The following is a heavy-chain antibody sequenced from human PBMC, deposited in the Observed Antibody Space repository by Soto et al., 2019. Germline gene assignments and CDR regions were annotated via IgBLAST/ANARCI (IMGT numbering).Heavy chain of an antibody. CDR1: GFTFSSYS. J-gene: IGHJ6*03. D-gene: IGHD4-17*01. V-gene: IGHV3-21*01. Sequence: EVQLVESGGGLVKPGGSLRLSCAASGFTFSSYSMNWVRQAPGKGLEWVSSISSSSSYIYYADSVKGRFTISRDNAKNSLYLQMNSLRAEDTAVYYCARDGEMTTVTTWGGNYYYYYYMDVWGKGTTVTVSS. CDR2: ISSSSSYI. CDR3: ARDGEMTTVTTWGGNYYYYYYMDV.